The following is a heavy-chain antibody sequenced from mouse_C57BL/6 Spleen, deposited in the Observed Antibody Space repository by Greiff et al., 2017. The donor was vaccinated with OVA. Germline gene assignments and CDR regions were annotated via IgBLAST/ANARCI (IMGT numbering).Heavy chain of an antibody. CDR1: GYTFTSYW. CDR3: AVFDY. V-gene: IGHV1-50*01. Sequence: QVQLKESGAELVKPGASVKLSCKASGYTFTSYWMQWVKKSPGRGLEWIGEIDPTDSYTNYNQKFKGKATLTVDTSSSTAYMQLSSLTSEDSAVYYCAVFDYWGQGTTLTVSS. J-gene: IGHJ2*01. CDR2: IDPTDSYT.